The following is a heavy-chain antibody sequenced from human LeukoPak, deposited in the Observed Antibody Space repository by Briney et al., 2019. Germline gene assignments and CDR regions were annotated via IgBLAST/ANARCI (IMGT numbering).Heavy chain of an antibody. CDR3: ARDPATFYGGNSFRAFDI. Sequence: ASVKVSCKASGYTFTSYGISWVRQAPGQGLEWMGWISAYNGNTNYAQKLQGRVTMTTDTSTSTAYIELSSLRSEDTAVYYCARDPATFYGGNSFRAFDIWGQGTMVTVSS. CDR1: GYTFTSYG. CDR2: ISAYNGNT. D-gene: IGHD4-23*01. V-gene: IGHV1-18*01. J-gene: IGHJ3*02.